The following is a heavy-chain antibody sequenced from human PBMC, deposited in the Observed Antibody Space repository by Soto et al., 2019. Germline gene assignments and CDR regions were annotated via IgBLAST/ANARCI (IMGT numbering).Heavy chain of an antibody. Sequence: VASVKVSCKASGDTLNNFAFSWVRQAPGQGPEWMGGIIPAFGTTKYPQQYRGKVTITAVDSTSTVYLEVNNLRYEDTAVYYCATPSKFLSGMDWSWYYFDYWGQGTLVTVSS. V-gene: IGHV1-69*13. CDR1: GDTLNNFA. J-gene: IGHJ4*02. D-gene: IGHD3-9*01. CDR2: IIPAFGTT. CDR3: ATPSKFLSGMDWSWYYFDY.